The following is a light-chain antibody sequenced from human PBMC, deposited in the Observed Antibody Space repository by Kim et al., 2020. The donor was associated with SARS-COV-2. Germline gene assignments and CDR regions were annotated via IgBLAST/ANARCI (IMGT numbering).Light chain of an antibody. Sequence: QSITTACTGTSSGVGGYNYVYWYQQHPGKAPKRMIYDVSNRPSGVSNRFSGSKSGNTASLTISGLQAEDEADYYCSSYTSSSSFYVFGAGTKVTVL. CDR1: SSGVGGYNY. V-gene: IGLV2-14*03. CDR3: SSYTSSSSFYV. J-gene: IGLJ1*01. CDR2: DVS.